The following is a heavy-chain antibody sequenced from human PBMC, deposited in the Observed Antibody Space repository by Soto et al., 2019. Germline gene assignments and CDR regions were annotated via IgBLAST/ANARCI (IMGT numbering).Heavy chain of an antibody. Sequence: QVQLVESGGGLVKPGGSLRLSCVASGFTFSDYYMTWIRQAPGKGLDWVSYITTSGGTIYSADSVKGRFTISRDNAKNSPYLQMNSLRAEDTAVYYCGRHHRYGGNAFDIWGQGTRVTVSS. V-gene: IGHV3-11*01. CDR1: GFTFSDYY. D-gene: IGHD3-16*01. CDR3: GRHHRYGGNAFDI. J-gene: IGHJ3*02. CDR2: ITTSGGTI.